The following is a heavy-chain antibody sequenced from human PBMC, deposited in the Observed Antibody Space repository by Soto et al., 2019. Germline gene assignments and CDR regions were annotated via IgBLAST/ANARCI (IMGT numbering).Heavy chain of an antibody. CDR1: GDCVSSAEDY. V-gene: IGHV4-30-4*01. CDR3: ARDLWVEHELYYYGMDV. J-gene: IGHJ6*02. Sequence: SLALTCTVCGDCVSSAEDYGSWIRQTPGKGLEWIGHIFYSGTTYYNPSLKSRLTISVDTSKNHFSLRLTSVTAADTAVYYCARDLWVEHELYYYGMDVWGRGTTVTVSS. CDR2: IFYSGTT. D-gene: IGHD1-1*01.